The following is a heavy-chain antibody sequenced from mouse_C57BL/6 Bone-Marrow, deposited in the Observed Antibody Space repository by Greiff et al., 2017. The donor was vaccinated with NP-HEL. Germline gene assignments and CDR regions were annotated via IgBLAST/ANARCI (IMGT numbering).Heavy chain of an antibody. V-gene: IGHV1-76*01. J-gene: IGHJ4*01. Sequence: QVQLQQSGAELVRPGASVKLSCKASGYTFTDYYINWVKQRPGQGLEWIARIYPGSGNTYYNEKFKGKATLTAEKSSSTAYMQLSSLTSEDSAVYFCARLLCPDYYALDYWGQGTSVTVSS. CDR1: GYTFTDYY. CDR2: IYPGSGNT. CDR3: ARLLCPDYYALDY. D-gene: IGHD2-1*01.